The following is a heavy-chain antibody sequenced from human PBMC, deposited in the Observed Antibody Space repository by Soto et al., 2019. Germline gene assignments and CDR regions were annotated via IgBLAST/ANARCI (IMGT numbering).Heavy chain of an antibody. CDR1: GGSINSYY. CDR3: AKAALGWLDP. D-gene: IGHD2-15*01. V-gene: IGHV4-59*01. Sequence: LSLTCSVSGGSINSYYWSWIRQPPGKGLEWIGYIFYSGRSGSTNYNPSLKSRVTISVDTSKNQFSLKVSSVTAADTAVYYCAKAALGWLDPWGQGTLVTVSS. CDR2: IFYSGRSGST. J-gene: IGHJ5*02.